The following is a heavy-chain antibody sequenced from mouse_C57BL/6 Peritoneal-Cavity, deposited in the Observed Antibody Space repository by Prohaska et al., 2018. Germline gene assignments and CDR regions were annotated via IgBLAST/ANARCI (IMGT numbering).Heavy chain of an antibody. Sequence: TDYYMNWVKQSHGKRLEWIGDINPNKGGTSYNQKFKGKATFAVDKSSSTAYMELRSLTSEDSAVYYCALLITTVVAEYYFDYWGQGTTLTVSS. CDR3: ALLITTVVAEYYFDY. V-gene: IGHV1-26*01. J-gene: IGHJ2*01. CDR1: TDYY. D-gene: IGHD1-1*01. CDR2: INPNKGGT.